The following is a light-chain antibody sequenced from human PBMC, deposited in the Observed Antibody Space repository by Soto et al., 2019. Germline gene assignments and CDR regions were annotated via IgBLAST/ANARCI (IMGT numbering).Light chain of an antibody. CDR2: AAS. J-gene: IGKJ1*01. CDR1: QSISSY. V-gene: IGKV1-39*01. Sequence: IHMTHSPSSLSASVLYRVTITCLASQSISSYLNWYQQKPGKAPKLLIYAASSLQSGVPSRFSGSGSGTDFTLTISSLQPEDFATYYCQQSYSTPRTFGQGTKVDIK. CDR3: QQSYSTPRT.